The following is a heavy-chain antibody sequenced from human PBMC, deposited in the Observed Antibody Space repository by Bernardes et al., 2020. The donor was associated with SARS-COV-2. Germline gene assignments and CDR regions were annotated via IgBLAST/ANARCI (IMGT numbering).Heavy chain of an antibody. Sequence: GGSLRLSCAASGFTFSIYAIHWVRQAPGKGLEWVALISYDGTNQYYADSVKGRFTISRDNSKNTVYLQMNSLRPEDTAVYYCARERFRYLEWLNGLDVWGQGTTVTASS. CDR2: ISYDGTNQ. CDR3: ARERFRYLEWLNGLDV. J-gene: IGHJ6*02. D-gene: IGHD3-3*01. CDR1: GFTFSIYA. V-gene: IGHV3-30-3*01.